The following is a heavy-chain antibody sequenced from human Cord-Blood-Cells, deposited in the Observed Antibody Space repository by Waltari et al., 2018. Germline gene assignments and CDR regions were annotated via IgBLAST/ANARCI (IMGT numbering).Heavy chain of an antibody. CDR3: ARGLQLLWFGEFDY. D-gene: IGHD3-10*01. J-gene: IGHJ4*02. CDR2: INHSGST. V-gene: IGHV4-34*01. Sequence: QVQLQPWGAGLLKPSATLSPTCAVYGGSFSGYYWSWIRQPPGKGLEWIGEINHSGSTNYNPSLKSRVTISVDTSKNQFSLKLSSVTAADTAVYYCARGLQLLWFGEFDYWGQGTLVTVSS. CDR1: GGSFSGYY.